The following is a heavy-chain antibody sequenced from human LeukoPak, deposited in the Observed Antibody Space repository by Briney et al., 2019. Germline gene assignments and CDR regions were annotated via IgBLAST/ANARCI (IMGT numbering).Heavy chain of an antibody. CDR2: IYYSGST. CDR1: GGSISRGGYF. Sequence: SETLSLTCTVSGGSISRGGYFWRWIRQPPEKGLEWIGYIYYSGSTYYNPSLKSRVTISVDTSKNQFSLKLSSVTAADTAVYYCARGGTVTWTFDYWGQGTLVTVSS. V-gene: IGHV4-31*03. J-gene: IGHJ4*02. D-gene: IGHD4-4*01. CDR3: ARGGTVTWTFDY.